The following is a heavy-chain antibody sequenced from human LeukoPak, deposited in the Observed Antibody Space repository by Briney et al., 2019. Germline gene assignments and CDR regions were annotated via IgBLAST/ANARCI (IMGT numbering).Heavy chain of an antibody. CDR3: ASTDIGNSYYYYMDV. Sequence: GGSLRLSCAAYGFTFSRYWMSWVRQAPGKGLEWVANIKQDGSEKYYVDSVKGRFIISRDNAKNSLYLQMNSLRADDTAVYYCASTDIGNSYYYYMDVWGRGTTVTVSS. J-gene: IGHJ6*03. CDR1: GFTFSRYW. D-gene: IGHD3-9*01. V-gene: IGHV3-7*01. CDR2: IKQDGSEK.